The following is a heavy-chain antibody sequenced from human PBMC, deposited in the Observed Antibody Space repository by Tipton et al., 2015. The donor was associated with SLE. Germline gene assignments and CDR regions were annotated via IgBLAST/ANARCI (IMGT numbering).Heavy chain of an antibody. Sequence: TLSLTCTVSGGSISSGSYYWSWIRQPPDKGLEWIGYLYYTGITNYNPSLKSRVTISVDTSKNQFSLKLSSVTAADTAVYYCARQQDPYYYDSSGPKGGYYYYGMDVWGQGTTVTVSS. D-gene: IGHD3-22*01. V-gene: IGHV4-61*01. CDR1: GGSISSGSYY. J-gene: IGHJ6*02. CDR2: LYYTGIT. CDR3: ARQQDPYYYDSSGPKGGYYYYGMDV.